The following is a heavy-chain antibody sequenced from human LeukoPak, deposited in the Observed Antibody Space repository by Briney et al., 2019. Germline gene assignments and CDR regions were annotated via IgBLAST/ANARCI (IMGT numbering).Heavy chain of an antibody. V-gene: IGHV1-46*01. CDR1: GYTFTRYY. CDR2: IAPSGGSA. CDR3: ARDRTSDCGGGTCFSVVFDS. D-gene: IGHD2-15*01. J-gene: IGHJ4*02. Sequence: ASVKVSCKASGYTFTRYYIHWVRQAPGQGLEWMGIIAPSGGSATYAQKFQGRATMTRDMSTGSVFVELSSLRYEDTAVYYCARDRTSDCGGGTCFSVVFDSWGQGTLVTVSS.